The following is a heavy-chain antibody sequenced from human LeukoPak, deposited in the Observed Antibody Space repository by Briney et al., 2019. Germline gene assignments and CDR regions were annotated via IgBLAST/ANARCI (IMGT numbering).Heavy chain of an antibody. Sequence: GGSLRLSCAASGFTFSGYWMSWVRQAPGKALEWVASIKQDGSEKYYADSVKGRFTISRDNSKNTLYLQMNSLRAEDTAVYYCARGEYYDSSGYSQYFQHWGQGTLVTVSS. J-gene: IGHJ1*01. CDR2: IKQDGSEK. CDR1: GFTFSGYW. CDR3: ARGEYYDSSGYSQYFQH. V-gene: IGHV3-7*02. D-gene: IGHD3-22*01.